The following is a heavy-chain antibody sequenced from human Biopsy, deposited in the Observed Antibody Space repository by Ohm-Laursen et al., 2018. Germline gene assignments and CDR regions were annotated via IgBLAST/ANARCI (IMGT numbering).Heavy chain of an antibody. CDR1: GDSINSSY. J-gene: IGHJ4*02. CDR3: ARRGSGGRSFDY. CDR2: ISNSGNT. Sequence: DTLSLTCIVSGDSINSSYWSWIRQAPGKGLEWIGFISNSGNTNYNPSLKSRVTISADTSKNQFSLKLGSVTVADTAVFYCARRGSGGRSFDYWGQGSLVTVSS. V-gene: IGHV4-59*08. D-gene: IGHD2-15*01.